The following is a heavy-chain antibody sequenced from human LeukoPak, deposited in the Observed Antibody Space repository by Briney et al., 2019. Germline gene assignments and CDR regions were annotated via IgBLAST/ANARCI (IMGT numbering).Heavy chain of an antibody. CDR1: GFTFSSYG. Sequence: ERSLRLCCAASGFTFSSYGMHWVRQAPGKGLEWVAVIWYDGSNKYYADSVKGRFTISRDNSKNTLYLQMNSLRAEDTAVYYCARDLRPAEWLVDYWGQGTLVTVSS. CDR3: ARDLRPAEWLVDY. CDR2: IWYDGSNK. V-gene: IGHV3-33*01. J-gene: IGHJ4*02. D-gene: IGHD6-19*01.